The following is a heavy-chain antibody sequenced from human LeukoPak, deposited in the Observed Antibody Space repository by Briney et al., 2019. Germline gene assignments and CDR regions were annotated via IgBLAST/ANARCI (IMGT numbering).Heavy chain of an antibody. V-gene: IGHV4-59*01. CDR3: ARFKYSSGWYVDY. J-gene: IGHJ4*02. Sequence: SETLSLTCTVSDGSISSYCWSWIRQPPGKGLEWIGYIYYSGSTNYNPSLKSRVTISVDTSKNQFSLKLSSVTAADTAVYYCARFKYSSGWYVDYWGQGTLVTVSS. CDR2: IYYSGST. D-gene: IGHD6-19*01. CDR1: DGSISSYC.